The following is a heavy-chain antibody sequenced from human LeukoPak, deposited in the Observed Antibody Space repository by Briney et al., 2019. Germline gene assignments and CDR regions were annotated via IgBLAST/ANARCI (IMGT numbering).Heavy chain of an antibody. V-gene: IGHV4-30-2*01. J-gene: IGHJ5*02. CDR2: IYHSGST. D-gene: IGHD2-2*01. CDR1: GGSISSGGYC. CDR3: ARGGYCSSTSCFYWFDP. Sequence: SSETLSLTCAVSGGSISSGGYCWSWIRQPPGKGLEWIGYIYHSGSTYYNPSLKSRVTISVDRSKNQFSLKLSSVTAADTAVYYCARGGYCSSTSCFYWFDPWGQGTLVTVSS.